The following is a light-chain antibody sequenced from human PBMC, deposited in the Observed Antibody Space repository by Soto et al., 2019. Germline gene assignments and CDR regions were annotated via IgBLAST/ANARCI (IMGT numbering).Light chain of an antibody. CDR3: SSHTNTNSYV. J-gene: IGLJ1*01. V-gene: IGLV2-14*03. CDR1: SSDVGGSDY. Sequence: HSVLTQAASVSGSPGQSITISCTGTSSDVGGSDYVSWYQHHPDKAPKLVISDVSNRPSGVSYRFSGSKSGNTASLTISGLQAEDEAIYYCSSHTNTNSYVFGTGTKVTVL. CDR2: DVS.